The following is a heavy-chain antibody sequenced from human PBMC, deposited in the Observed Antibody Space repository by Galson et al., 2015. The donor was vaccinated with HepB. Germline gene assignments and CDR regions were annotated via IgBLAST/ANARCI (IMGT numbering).Heavy chain of an antibody. Sequence: LRLSCAASGFTFTNYWMSWVRQAPGKGLEWVADIKQDGSKMYYVESVKGRFTLSRDNAKNSLFLQMNGLRVEDTAVYFCVRDDSGSSTDAFDIWGQGTTVIVSS. D-gene: IGHD5-12*01. CDR2: IKQDGSKM. CDR3: VRDDSGSSTDAFDI. V-gene: IGHV3-7*01. CDR1: GFTFTNYW. J-gene: IGHJ3*02.